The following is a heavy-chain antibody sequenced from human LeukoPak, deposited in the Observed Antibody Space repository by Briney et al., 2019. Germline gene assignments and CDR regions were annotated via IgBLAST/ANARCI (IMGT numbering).Heavy chain of an antibody. CDR3: ARQWESSGWYNWFDP. J-gene: IGHJ5*02. CDR2: IYYSGST. Sequence: SETLSLTCTVSGGSISSSSYYWGWIRQPPGKGLEWIGSIYYSGSTYYNPSLKSRVTISVDTSKNQFSLKLSSVTAADTAVYYCARQWESSGWYNWFDPWGQGTLVTVSS. CDR1: GGSISSSSYY. D-gene: IGHD6-19*01. V-gene: IGHV4-39*01.